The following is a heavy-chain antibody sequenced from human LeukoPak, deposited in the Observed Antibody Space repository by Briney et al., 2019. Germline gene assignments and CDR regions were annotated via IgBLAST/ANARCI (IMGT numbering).Heavy chain of an antibody. J-gene: IGHJ4*02. Sequence: GGSPRLSCAASSFTVNDAWMNWVRQAPGKGLEWVGRIKSKTDGGATDYAAPVKGRFTISRDDSKNTVYLQMNSLKIEDTAVYYCTALVQGYWGQGTLVTVSS. V-gene: IGHV3-15*07. CDR1: SFTVNDAW. D-gene: IGHD6-6*01. CDR2: IKSKTDGGAT. CDR3: TALVQGY.